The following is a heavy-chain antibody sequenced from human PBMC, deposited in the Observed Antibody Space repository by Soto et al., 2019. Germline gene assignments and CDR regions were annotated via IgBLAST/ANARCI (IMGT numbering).Heavy chain of an antibody. D-gene: IGHD6-6*01. CDR3: AREWDSSSPDASY. CDR1: GFTFSSYA. V-gene: IGHV3-30-3*01. J-gene: IGHJ4*02. CDR2: ISYDGSNK. Sequence: GGSLRLSCAASGFTFSSYAMHWVRQAPGKGLEWVAVISYDGSNKYYADSVKGRFTISRDNSKNTLYLQMNSLRAEDTAVYYCAREWDSSSPDASYWGQGTLVTSPQ.